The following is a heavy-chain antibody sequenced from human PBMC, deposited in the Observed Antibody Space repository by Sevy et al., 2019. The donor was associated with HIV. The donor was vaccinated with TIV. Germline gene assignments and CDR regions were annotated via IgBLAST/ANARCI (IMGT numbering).Heavy chain of an antibody. CDR1: GFTFSSAW. CDR2: IKSEFDGGAI. J-gene: IGHJ6*02. V-gene: IGHV3-15*01. Sequence: GGSLRLSCTASGFTFSSAWMSWVRQAPGKGLEWVGRIKSEFDGGAIDYAAPVKGRFSISREDSKNTVYLQMNSLKTEDTAVYYCITDPAYRRYDEEVISYYFYGMDVWGQGTTVTVSS. CDR3: ITDPAYRRYDEEVISYYFYGMDV. D-gene: IGHD2-2*01.